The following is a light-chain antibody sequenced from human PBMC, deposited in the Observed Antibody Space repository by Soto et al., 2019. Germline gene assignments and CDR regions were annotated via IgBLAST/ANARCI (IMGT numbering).Light chain of an antibody. CDR1: QSVGSC. Sequence: EKVMTQSPATLSMSPGERATLSCRASQSVGSCLAWYQQKPGQAPRLLIYGASTRPIGIPARFSGSGSGTEFTLTINSLQSEDVAGYYCQQYTHWPSWTFCQGTKVE. V-gene: IGKV3-15*01. CDR2: GAS. J-gene: IGKJ1*01. CDR3: QQYTHWPSWT.